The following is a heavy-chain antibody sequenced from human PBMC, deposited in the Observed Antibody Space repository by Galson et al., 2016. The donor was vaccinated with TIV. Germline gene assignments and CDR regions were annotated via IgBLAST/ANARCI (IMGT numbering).Heavy chain of an antibody. V-gene: IGHV3-23*01. CDR3: TKTFARYSSPES. J-gene: IGHJ5*02. Sequence: SLRISCAASGFTFSDYSMTWVRQASGKGLEWLSGITGGGETTYYADSVRGRFTLSRDNSKNTLYLKMNSLRDGDPAVNYCTKTFARYSSPESLGQGTLVTVS. CDR2: ITGGGETT. D-gene: IGHD3-16*01. CDR1: GFTFSDYS.